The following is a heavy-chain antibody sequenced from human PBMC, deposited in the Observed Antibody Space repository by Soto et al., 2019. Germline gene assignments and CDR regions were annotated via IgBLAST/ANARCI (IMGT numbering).Heavy chain of an antibody. CDR1: GFTFSSYA. Sequence: PGGSLRLSCAASGFTFSSYAMHWVRQAPGKGLEWVAVISYDGSNKYYADSVKGRFTISRDNAKNSLYLQMNSLRAEDTAVYYCARSAGEQWLADDAFDIWGQGTMVTVSS. J-gene: IGHJ3*02. V-gene: IGHV3-30-3*01. CDR2: ISYDGSNK. D-gene: IGHD6-19*01. CDR3: ARSAGEQWLADDAFDI.